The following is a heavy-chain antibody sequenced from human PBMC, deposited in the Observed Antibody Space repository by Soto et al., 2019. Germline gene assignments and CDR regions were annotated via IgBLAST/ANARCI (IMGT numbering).Heavy chain of an antibody. V-gene: IGHV1-18*01. Sequence: GASVKVSCKASGYSFDDYGISWVRQVPGQGLEWMGWISAYNGNTNFAQRFQGRVTLTTDTSTSTAYMEVRSLRSDDTAVYFCGRTESDLYSNNMRGMDVWGQGTTVTVSS. J-gene: IGHJ6*02. CDR2: ISAYNGNT. CDR1: GYSFDDYG. CDR3: GRTESDLYSNNMRGMDV. D-gene: IGHD4-4*01.